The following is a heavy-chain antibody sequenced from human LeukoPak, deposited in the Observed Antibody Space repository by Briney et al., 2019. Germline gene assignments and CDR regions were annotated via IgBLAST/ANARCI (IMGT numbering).Heavy chain of an antibody. CDR3: AKDWVVVVITEIDY. J-gene: IGHJ4*02. Sequence: GGSLRLSCAASGFTFSSYAMSWVRQAPGKGLEWVSTISGSGGSTYYADSVKGRFTISRDNSKNTLYLQMNSLRAEATAVYYCAKDWVVVVITEIDYWGQGTLVTVSS. D-gene: IGHD3-22*01. CDR2: ISGSGGST. CDR1: GFTFSSYA. V-gene: IGHV3-23*01.